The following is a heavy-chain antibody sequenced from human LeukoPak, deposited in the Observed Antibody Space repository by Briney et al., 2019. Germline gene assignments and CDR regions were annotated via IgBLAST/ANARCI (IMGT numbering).Heavy chain of an antibody. V-gene: IGHV4-38-2*02. D-gene: IGHD3-3*01. CDR3: ARAYDDFWRMALDY. CDR2: IYHSGST. J-gene: IGHJ4*02. Sequence: SETLSLTCTVSGYSISSGYYWGWIRQPPGKGLEWIGSIYHSGSTYYNPSLKSRVTISVDTSKNQFSLKLSSVTAADTAVYYCARAYDDFWRMALDYWGQGTLVTVSS. CDR1: GYSISSGYY.